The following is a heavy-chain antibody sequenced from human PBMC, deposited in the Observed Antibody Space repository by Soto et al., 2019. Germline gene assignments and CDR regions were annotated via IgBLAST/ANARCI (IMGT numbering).Heavy chain of an antibody. CDR1: GFTFDYYW. Sequence: EVQLVESEGGLVQWGGSLRLSCAASGFTFDYYWMHWVRQAPGQGLVWVAHIQSDGSRTTYADSVKGRFTISRDNAKNTMYLQMNSLRAEDTAVYYCARGDLGGFDLWGQGTTVTVSS. CDR2: IQSDGSRT. J-gene: IGHJ3*01. D-gene: IGHD2-21*02. CDR3: ARGDLGGFDL. V-gene: IGHV3-74*01.